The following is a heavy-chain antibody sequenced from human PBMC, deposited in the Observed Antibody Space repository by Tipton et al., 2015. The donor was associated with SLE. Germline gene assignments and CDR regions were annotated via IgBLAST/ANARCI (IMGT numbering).Heavy chain of an antibody. J-gene: IGHJ3*02. CDR1: GGSISSYY. CDR2: VSYSGTT. CDR3: ARRPDDDYRTLDGAFDI. Sequence: TLSLTCTVSGGSISSYYWGWIRQPPGKGLEWIGSVSYSGTTFYNSSLKSRVTLSLDTSKNQFSLKLSSVTAADTAVYYCARRPDDDYRTLDGAFDIWGQGTMVTVSS. V-gene: IGHV4-39*07. D-gene: IGHD4-11*01.